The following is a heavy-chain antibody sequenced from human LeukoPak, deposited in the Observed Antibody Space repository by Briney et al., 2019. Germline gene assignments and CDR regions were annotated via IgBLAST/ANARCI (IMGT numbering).Heavy chain of an antibody. CDR3: ARARDGHINNWFDP. V-gene: IGHV4-59*01. CDR1: GGSINSYY. J-gene: IGHJ5*02. Sequence: SETLSLTCTVSGGSINSYYWSWIRQPPGKGLEWIGYIYYSGSTNYNPSLKSRVTISVDTSKNQFSLKMSSVIAADTAVYYCARARDGHINNWFDPWGQGTLVIVSS. CDR2: IYYSGST. D-gene: IGHD5-24*01.